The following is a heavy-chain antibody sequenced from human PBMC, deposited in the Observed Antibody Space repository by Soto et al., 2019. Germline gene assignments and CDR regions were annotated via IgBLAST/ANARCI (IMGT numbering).Heavy chain of an antibody. CDR3: AKDPIAVSRSHFDY. CDR2: ISGSGVST. CDR1: GFTFSSYS. J-gene: IGHJ4*02. V-gene: IGHV3-23*01. D-gene: IGHD6-19*01. Sequence: GGSLRLSCAASGFTFSSYSISWVRQAPWKGLEWVSAISGSGVSTYYADSVKGRFTISRDNSKNTLYLQMNSLRAEDTAVYYCAKDPIAVSRSHFDYVGQGSLVTV.